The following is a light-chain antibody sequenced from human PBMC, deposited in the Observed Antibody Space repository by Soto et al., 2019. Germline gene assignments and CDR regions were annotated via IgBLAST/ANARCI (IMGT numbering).Light chain of an antibody. CDR1: SSNIGANS. CDR2: SSN. CDR3: AAWDDSLNGHV. V-gene: IGLV1-44*01. Sequence: QSVLTQPYSASGTPGQRVTISCSGISSNIGANSVQWFQQLPGTAPKVLIYSSNHRPSGVPERFSGSKSGTSASLAISELQSDDEADYYCAAWDDSLNGHVFGTGTKVTV. J-gene: IGLJ1*01.